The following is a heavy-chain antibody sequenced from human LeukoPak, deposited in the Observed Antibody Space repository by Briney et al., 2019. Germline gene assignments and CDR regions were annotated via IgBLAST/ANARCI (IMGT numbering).Heavy chain of an antibody. Sequence: GGSLRLSCAASGFTFSSYAMSWVRQAPGKGLEWVSAISSSGGSTYYADSVKGRFTISRDNAKNSLYLQMNSLRAEGTAVYYCARVAEQLVQYYFDYWGQGTLVTVSS. D-gene: IGHD6-6*01. CDR2: ISSSGGST. J-gene: IGHJ4*02. CDR3: ARVAEQLVQYYFDY. CDR1: GFTFSSYA. V-gene: IGHV3-23*01.